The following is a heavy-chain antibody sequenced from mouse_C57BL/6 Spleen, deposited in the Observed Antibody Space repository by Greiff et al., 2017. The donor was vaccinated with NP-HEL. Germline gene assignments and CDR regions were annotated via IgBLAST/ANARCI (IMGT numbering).Heavy chain of an antibody. CDR3: ARERNHQFSTTVVATGFDY. Sequence: EVHLVESGGGLVKPGGSLKLSCAASGFTFSSYAMSWVRQTPEKRLEWVATISDGGSYTYYPDNVTGRFTISRDNAKNNLYLQMSHLKSEDTAMYYCARERNHQFSTTVVATGFDYWGQGTTLTVSS. J-gene: IGHJ2*01. CDR2: ISDGGSYT. CDR1: GFTFSSYA. D-gene: IGHD1-1*01. V-gene: IGHV5-4*01.